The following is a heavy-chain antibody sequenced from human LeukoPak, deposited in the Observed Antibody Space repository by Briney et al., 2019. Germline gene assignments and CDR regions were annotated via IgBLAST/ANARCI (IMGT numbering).Heavy chain of an antibody. V-gene: IGHV3-23*01. CDR1: GFTFSNYD. CDR2: IRVNGGST. Sequence: PGGSLILSCAASGFTFSNYDMNWVRQAPGKGLEWVSGIRVNGGSTYYADSVKGRFTISRDNSKNTLYLQMNSLRADDTAVYYCAKGRADAYTFDYWGQGTLVTISS. J-gene: IGHJ4*02. CDR3: AKGRADAYTFDY. D-gene: IGHD5-24*01.